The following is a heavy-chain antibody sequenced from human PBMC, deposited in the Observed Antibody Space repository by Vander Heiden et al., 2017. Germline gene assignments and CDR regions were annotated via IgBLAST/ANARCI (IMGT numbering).Heavy chain of an antibody. D-gene: IGHD2-15*01. J-gene: IGHJ4*02. CDR3: ARIRPSGVADYYFDY. Sequence: QVTLKESGPVLVKPTETLTLTCSVSGFSLSNARMGVSWIRQPPGKALDWLAHIFSNDEKYYRTARKSRLTISKDTAKSKVVITMTKMETVETATYYCARIRPSGVADYYFDYWGQGTMVTVSS. CDR1: GFSLSNARMG. CDR2: IFSNDEK. V-gene: IGHV2-26*01.